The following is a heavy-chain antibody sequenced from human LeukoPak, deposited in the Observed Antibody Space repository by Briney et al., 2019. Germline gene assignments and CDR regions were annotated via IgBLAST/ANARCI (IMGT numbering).Heavy chain of an antibody. D-gene: IGHD5-12*01. CDR1: GFTFDDYG. CDR2: INWNGGST. CDR3: ARGGYSGYDSTKGNWFDP. Sequence: GGSLRLSCAASGFTFDDYGMSWVRQAPGKGLEWVSGINWNGGSTGYADSVKGRFTISRDNAKNSLYLQMNSLRAADTALYYCARGGYSGYDSTKGNWFDPWGQGTLVTVSS. J-gene: IGHJ5*02. V-gene: IGHV3-20*04.